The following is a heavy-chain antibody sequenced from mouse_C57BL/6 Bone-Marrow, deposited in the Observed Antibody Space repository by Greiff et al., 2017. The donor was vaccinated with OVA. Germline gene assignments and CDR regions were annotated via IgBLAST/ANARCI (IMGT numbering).Heavy chain of an antibody. CDR3: AREGLNWDVKCFDV. CDR2: INPNYGTT. J-gene: IGHJ1*03. CDR1: GYSFTDYN. D-gene: IGHD4-1*01. Sequence: VQLQQPGPELVKPGASVKISCKASGYSFTDYNMNWVKQSHGKSLEWIGVINPNYGTTSYNQKFKGKATLTVDQSSSTAYMQLNSLTSEDSAVYYCAREGLNWDVKCFDVWGTGTTVTVSS. V-gene: IGHV1-39*01.